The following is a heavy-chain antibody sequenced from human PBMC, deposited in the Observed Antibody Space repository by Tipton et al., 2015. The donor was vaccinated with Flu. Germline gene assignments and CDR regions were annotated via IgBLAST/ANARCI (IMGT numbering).Heavy chain of an antibody. J-gene: IGHJ6*02. CDR3: ARDLWNDRRAYYYYGVDV. Sequence: TLSLTCTVSGDSISTTIYYWGWVRQPPGKGLEWIGSIYYSGTTYYNPSLKSRVTISVDSSKNEFSLTLASLTAADTAVYYCARDLWNDRRAYYYYGVDVWGQGTLFTFSS. V-gene: IGHV4-39*07. CDR2: IYYSGTT. CDR1: GDSISTTIYY. D-gene: IGHD1-1*01.